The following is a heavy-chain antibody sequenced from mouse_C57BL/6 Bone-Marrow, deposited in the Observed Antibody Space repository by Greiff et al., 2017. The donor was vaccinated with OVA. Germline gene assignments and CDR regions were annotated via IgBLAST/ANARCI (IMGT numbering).Heavy chain of an antibody. Sequence: EVKLVESGGDLVKPGGSLKLSCAASGFTFSSYGMSWVRQTPDKRLEWVATISSGGSYTYYPDSVKGRFTISRDNAKNTLYLQMSSLKSEDTAMYYCARNYYGSSHYYAMDYWGQGTSVTVSS. CDR2: ISSGGSYT. J-gene: IGHJ4*01. V-gene: IGHV5-6*01. CDR3: ARNYYGSSHYYAMDY. CDR1: GFTFSSYG. D-gene: IGHD1-1*01.